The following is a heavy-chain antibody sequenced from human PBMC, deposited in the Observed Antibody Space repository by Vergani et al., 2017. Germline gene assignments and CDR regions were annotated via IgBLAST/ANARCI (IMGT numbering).Heavy chain of an antibody. D-gene: IGHD3-3*01. Sequence: QVQLVESGGGVVQPGRSLRLSCAASGFTFSSYGMHWVRQAPGKGLEWVAVIWYDGSNKYYADSVKGRFTISRDNSKNTLYLQMNSLRAEDTAVYYCARDPAYYDFWSGYYVHYYYYMDVWGKGTTVTVSS. CDR1: GFTFSSYG. V-gene: IGHV3-33*01. J-gene: IGHJ6*03. CDR3: ARDPAYYDFWSGYYVHYYYYMDV. CDR2: IWYDGSNK.